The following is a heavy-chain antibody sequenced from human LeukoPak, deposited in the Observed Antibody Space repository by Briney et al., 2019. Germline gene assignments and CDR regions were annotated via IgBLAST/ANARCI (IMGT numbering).Heavy chain of an antibody. V-gene: IGHV4-34*01. Sequence: PSETLSLTCAAYGGSFSGYYWSWIRQPPGKGLEWIGEINHSGSTNYNPSLKSRVTISVDTSKNQFSLKLSSVTAADTAVYYCARRLYSYGRPYYYYYYMDVWGKGTTVTISS. CDR1: GGSFSGYY. CDR2: INHSGST. J-gene: IGHJ6*03. CDR3: ARRLYSYGRPYYYYYYMDV. D-gene: IGHD5-18*01.